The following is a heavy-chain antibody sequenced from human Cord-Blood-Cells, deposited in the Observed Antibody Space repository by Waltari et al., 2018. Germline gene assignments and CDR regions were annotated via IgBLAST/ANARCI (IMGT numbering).Heavy chain of an antibody. CDR3: ARDRGDYSPLGAFDI. J-gene: IGHJ3*02. CDR1: GGSISSGGYY. Sequence: QVQLQESGPGLVKPSQTLSLTCTVSGGSISSGGYYWSWIRQHPGKGLEWIGYSYYSGSTYYNPSLKSRVTISVDTSKNQFSLKLSSVTAADTAVYYCARDRGDYSPLGAFDIWGQGTMVTVSS. V-gene: IGHV4-31*03. CDR2: SYYSGST. D-gene: IGHD4-4*01.